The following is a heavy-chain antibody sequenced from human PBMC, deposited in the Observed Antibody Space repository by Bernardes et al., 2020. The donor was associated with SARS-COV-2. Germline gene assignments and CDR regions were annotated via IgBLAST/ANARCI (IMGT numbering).Heavy chain of an antibody. CDR2: MNPNSGNT. Sequence: APVKVSCKASGYTFTSYDINWVRQATGQGLEWMGWMNPNSGNTGYAQKFQGRVTMTRNTSISTAYMELSSLRSEDTAVYYCASSTYYNDSSGYWDDAFDIWGQGTMVTVSS. D-gene: IGHD3-22*01. CDR3: ASSTYYNDSSGYWDDAFDI. J-gene: IGHJ3*02. V-gene: IGHV1-8*01. CDR1: GYTFTSYD.